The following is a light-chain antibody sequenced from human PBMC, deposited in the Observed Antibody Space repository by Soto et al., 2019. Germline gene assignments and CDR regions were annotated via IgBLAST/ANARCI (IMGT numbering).Light chain of an antibody. J-gene: IGLJ1*01. CDR2: ANS. Sequence: VLTQPPSVSGAPGQRVTISCSGSSSNIGAGYDVQWYRQFPGTAPKLIIYANSDRPSGVPDRFSGSKSGTPASLAITGLQAEDEADYYCQSYDSSLIVSKVFGTGTKVTVL. CDR3: QSYDSSLIVSKV. CDR1: SSNIGAGYD. V-gene: IGLV1-40*01.